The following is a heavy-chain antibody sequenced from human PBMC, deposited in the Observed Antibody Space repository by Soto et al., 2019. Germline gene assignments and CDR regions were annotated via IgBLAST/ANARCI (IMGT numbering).Heavy chain of an antibody. CDR2: ISYDGSNK. J-gene: IGHJ4*02. Sequence: GGSLRLSCAASGFTFSSYGMHWVRQAPGKGLEWVAVISYDGSNKYYADSVKGRFTISRDNSKNTLYLQMNSLRAEDTAVYYCAKGSLPHDLGELSGHLDYWGQGTLVTVSS. CDR3: AKGSLPHDLGELSGHLDY. CDR1: GFTFSSYG. V-gene: IGHV3-30*18. D-gene: IGHD3-16*02.